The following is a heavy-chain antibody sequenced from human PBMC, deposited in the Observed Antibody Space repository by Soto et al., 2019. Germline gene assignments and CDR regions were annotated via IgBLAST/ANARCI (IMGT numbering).Heavy chain of an antibody. Sequence: QQRLVQSGAEVRKPGSSVKVSCKVTGGTSTRYAINWVRQAPGQGLEWMGGIVPMFGTSKYAQKFQGRVTITADTSTNIAYMELRSLRSEDTAVYYCNRGSEYDFWSGYLWGQGTLVSVSS. V-gene: IGHV1-69*06. CDR3: NRGSEYDFWSGYL. D-gene: IGHD3-3*01. J-gene: IGHJ4*02. CDR2: IVPMFGTS. CDR1: GGTSTRYA.